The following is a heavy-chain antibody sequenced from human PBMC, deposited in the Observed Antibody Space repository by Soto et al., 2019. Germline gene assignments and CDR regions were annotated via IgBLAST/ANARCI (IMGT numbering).Heavy chain of an antibody. Sequence: EVQLVESGGGLVQPGGSLRLSCAASGFTFSSYWMHWVRQAPGKGLVWVSRINSDGSSTSYADSVKGRFTISRDNAKNTRYLQMNSFRGEDTAVYYWAVAVAGPTAIGYWGQGTLVTVSA. V-gene: IGHV3-74*01. CDR2: INSDGSST. D-gene: IGHD6-19*01. CDR1: GFTFSSYW. CDR3: AVAVAGPTAIGY. J-gene: IGHJ4*02.